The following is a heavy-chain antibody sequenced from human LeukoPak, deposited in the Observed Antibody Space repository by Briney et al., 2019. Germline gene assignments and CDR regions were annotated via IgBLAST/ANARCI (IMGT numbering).Heavy chain of an antibody. CDR2: ISGEADGT. Sequence: GGALRLSCAASGFTFSSNGMNWVRQAPGEGLQWVSGISGEADGTYYADSMKGRFTISRDNSKKTLYLQMNSLRAEDTAIYYCARGDYWLDPWGQGTLVTVSS. D-gene: IGHD4-17*01. J-gene: IGHJ5*02. V-gene: IGHV3-23*01. CDR3: ARGDYWLDP. CDR1: GFTFSSNG.